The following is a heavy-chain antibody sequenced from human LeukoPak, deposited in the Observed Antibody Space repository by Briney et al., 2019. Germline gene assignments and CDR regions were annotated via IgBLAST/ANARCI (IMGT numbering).Heavy chain of an antibody. D-gene: IGHD6-13*01. CDR2: INPNSGGT. CDR3: ARPLEAAADGDY. Sequence: GASVKVSCKASGYRFTSYDMHWVRQAPGQGLEWMGWINPNSGGTNYAQKFQGRVTMTRDTSISTAYMELSRLRSDDTAVYYCARPLEAAADGDYWGQGTLVTVSS. CDR1: GYRFTSYD. V-gene: IGHV1-2*02. J-gene: IGHJ4*02.